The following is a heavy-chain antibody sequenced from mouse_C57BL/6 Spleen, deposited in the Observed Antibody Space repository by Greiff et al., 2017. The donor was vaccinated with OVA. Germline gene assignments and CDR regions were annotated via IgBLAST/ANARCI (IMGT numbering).Heavy chain of an antibody. CDR2: IYPGSGNT. CDR3: ARERDYGNYAWFAY. CDR1: GYSFTSYY. D-gene: IGHD2-1*01. V-gene: IGHV1-66*01. Sequence: VQLQQSGPELVKPGASVKISCKASGYSFTSYYIHWVKQRPGQGLEWIGWIYPGSGNTKYNEKFKGKATLTADTSSSTAYMQLSSLTSEDSAVYYCARERDYGNYAWFAYWGQGTLVTVSA. J-gene: IGHJ3*01.